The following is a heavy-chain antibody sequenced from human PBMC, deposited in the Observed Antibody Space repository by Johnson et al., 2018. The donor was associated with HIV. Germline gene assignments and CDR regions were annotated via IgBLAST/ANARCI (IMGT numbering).Heavy chain of an antibody. CDR3: AIDLFSLILEDDAFDT. Sequence: VQLVESGGGLVKPGKSLRLSCEASGFNFNHAWMSWVRQAPGKGLEWVGRIISERDGGTTDYSAPVKDRFTISRGDSTNTLYLQMNSLKIEDTAVYYCAIDLFSLILEDDAFDTWGQGTMVTVSS. V-gene: IGHV3-15*01. CDR1: GFNFNHAW. CDR2: IISERDGGTT. J-gene: IGHJ3*02.